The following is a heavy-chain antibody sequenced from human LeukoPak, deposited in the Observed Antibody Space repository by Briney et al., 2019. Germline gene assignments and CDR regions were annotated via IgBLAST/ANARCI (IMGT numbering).Heavy chain of an antibody. D-gene: IGHD6-19*01. CDR3: AREGTARRYSSGWFKN. Sequence: SETLSLTCTVSGGSISSYYWSWIRQPPGKGLEWIGYIYYSGSTNYNPSLKSRVTISVDTSKNQFSLKLTSVTAADTAVYYCAREGTARRYSSGWFKNWGQGTLVTVSS. CDR2: IYYSGST. CDR1: GGSISSYY. V-gene: IGHV4-59*01. J-gene: IGHJ4*02.